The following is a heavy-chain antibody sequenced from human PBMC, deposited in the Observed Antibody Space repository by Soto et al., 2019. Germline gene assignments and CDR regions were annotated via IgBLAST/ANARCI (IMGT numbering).Heavy chain of an antibody. Sequence: QVQLVQSGPEVKKPGASVKVSCKTSGYTFTSYGISWVRQAPGQGLEWMGWISTYKRNTNYAQKFQGRVTMTTDTTTSTAYMDLRSLRSDDTAVYYCATRSPAFDYWGQGTLVTVSS. V-gene: IGHV1-18*01. J-gene: IGHJ4*02. CDR1: GYTFTSYG. CDR2: ISTYKRNT. CDR3: ATRSPAFDY.